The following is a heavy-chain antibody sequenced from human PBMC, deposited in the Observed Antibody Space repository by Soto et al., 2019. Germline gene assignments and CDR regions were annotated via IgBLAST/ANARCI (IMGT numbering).Heavy chain of an antibody. CDR1: GFTLSDHY. Sequence: GGSLRLSCAGSGFTLSDHYIDWVRQAPGKGLEWVSGISWNSGSIGYADSVKGRFTISRDNAKNSLYLQMNSLRAEDTALYYCAKDSGGYSYGYYYYYGMDVWGQGTTVTVSS. CDR3: AKDSGGYSYGYYYYYGMDV. D-gene: IGHD5-18*01. V-gene: IGHV3-9*01. J-gene: IGHJ6*02. CDR2: ISWNSGSI.